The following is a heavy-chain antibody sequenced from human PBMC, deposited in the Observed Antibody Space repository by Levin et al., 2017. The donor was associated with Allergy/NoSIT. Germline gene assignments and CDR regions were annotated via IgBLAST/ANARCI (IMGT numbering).Heavy chain of an antibody. J-gene: IGHJ4*02. D-gene: IGHD5-12*01. CDR3: TTDVREWQRLIVVN. Sequence: LSLTCAASGFTFRDAWMSWVRQAPGKGLEWVGRIKSKTDGGTTDYAAPVKGRFIISRDDSKNTLYLQMNSLKTEDAAVYYCTTDVREWQRLIVVNWGQGTLVTVSS. V-gene: IGHV3-15*01. CDR1: GFTFRDAW. CDR2: IKSKTDGGTT.